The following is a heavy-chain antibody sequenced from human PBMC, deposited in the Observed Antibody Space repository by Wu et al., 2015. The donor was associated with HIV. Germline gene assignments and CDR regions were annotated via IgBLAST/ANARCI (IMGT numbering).Heavy chain of an antibody. CDR3: ATSLEVSGFDY. D-gene: IGHD3-16*01. CDR1: GYTLTDLS. Sequence: QVQLVQSGAEVKKPGASMKVSCKVSGYTLTDLSIHWVRQVPGKGLEWMGFVDPENGQTMYAEKFRRRVTITADRSTDTAYMELTRLTPEDTAIYYCATSLEVSGFDYWGQGSLVTVSS. V-gene: IGHV1-24*01. CDR2: VDPENGQT. J-gene: IGHJ4*02.